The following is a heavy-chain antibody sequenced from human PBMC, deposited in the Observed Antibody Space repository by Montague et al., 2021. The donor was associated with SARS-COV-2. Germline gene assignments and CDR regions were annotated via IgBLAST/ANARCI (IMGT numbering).Heavy chain of an antibody. CDR2: LYKDDRTT. CDR3: AKRNGYNPRNWSFDY. D-gene: IGHD5-24*01. J-gene: IGHJ4*02. V-gene: IGHV3-23*03. Sequence: SLRLSCAASGFTFSIFAMSWARQAPGKGLEWILVLYKDDRTTDYAGSVKGRFTISRDNSKNTLYLQMDSLRVEDTAVYYCAKRNGYNPRNWSFDYWGRGTLVTVSS. CDR1: GFTFSIFA.